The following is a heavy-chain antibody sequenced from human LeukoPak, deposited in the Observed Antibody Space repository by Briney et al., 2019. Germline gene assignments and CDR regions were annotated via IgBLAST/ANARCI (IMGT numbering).Heavy chain of an antibody. D-gene: IGHD2-2*01. J-gene: IGHJ4*02. Sequence: SGGSLRLSCAASGFTFSNAWMSWVRQAPGKGLEWVGRIKSKTDGGTTDYAAPVKGRFTISRDDSKNALYLQMNSLKTEDTAVYYCTKYLAGGYDYWGQGTLVTASS. CDR3: TKYLAGGYDY. V-gene: IGHV3-15*01. CDR2: IKSKTDGGTT. CDR1: GFTFSNAW.